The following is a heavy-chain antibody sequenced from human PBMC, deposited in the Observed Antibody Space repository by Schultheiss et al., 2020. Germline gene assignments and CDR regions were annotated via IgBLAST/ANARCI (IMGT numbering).Heavy chain of an antibody. V-gene: IGHV4-34*01. CDR3: ARDRRCSGGSCRDY. CDR2: INHSGST. Sequence: SETLSLTCAVYGGSFSGYYWSWIRQPPGKGLEWIGEINHSGSTNYNPSLKSRVTISVDTSKNQFSLKLSSVTAADPAVYYCARDRRCSGGSCRDYWGQGTLVTVSS. CDR1: GGSFSGYY. J-gene: IGHJ4*02. D-gene: IGHD2-15*01.